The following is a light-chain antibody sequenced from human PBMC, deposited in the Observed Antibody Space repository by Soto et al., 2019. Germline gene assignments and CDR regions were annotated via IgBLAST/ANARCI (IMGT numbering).Light chain of an antibody. Sequence: QSALTQPPSASGSPGQSVTISCTGTSSDVGAYKYVSWYQQYPGKAPKLMIYEVSKRPSGVPDRFSGSKSGNTASLTVSGLLAEDEADYYCTSYVGSNTWVFGGGTKVTVL. CDR2: EVS. J-gene: IGLJ3*02. CDR3: TSYVGSNTWV. V-gene: IGLV2-8*01. CDR1: SSDVGAYKY.